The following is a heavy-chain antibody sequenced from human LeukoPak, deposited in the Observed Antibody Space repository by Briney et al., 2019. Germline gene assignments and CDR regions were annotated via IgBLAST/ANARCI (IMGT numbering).Heavy chain of an antibody. CDR3: VRDMGYYDKV. V-gene: IGHV3-74*01. CDR1: GFTFSTSW. J-gene: IGHJ4*02. Sequence: GGSLRLSXATSGFTFSTSWMHWVRQAPGKGLVWVSRINTDGNTRDYADSVKGRFTISRDNAKNTLYLQMNSLRADDTAVYYCVRDMGYYDKVWGQGTLVTVSS. CDR2: INTDGNTR. D-gene: IGHD3-22*01.